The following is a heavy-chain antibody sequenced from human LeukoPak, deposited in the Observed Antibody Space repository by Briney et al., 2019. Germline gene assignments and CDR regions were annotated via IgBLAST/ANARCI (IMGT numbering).Heavy chain of an antibody. CDR1: GYTFTSYG. Sequence: GASVKVSCKASGYTFTSYGISWVRQAPGQGLEWMGWISAYNGNTNYAQKLQGRVTMTRDMSTSTVYMELSSLRSEDTAVYYCARALSFPDYLDYWGQGTLVTVSS. V-gene: IGHV1-18*01. CDR2: ISAYNGNT. CDR3: ARALSFPDYLDY. J-gene: IGHJ4*02.